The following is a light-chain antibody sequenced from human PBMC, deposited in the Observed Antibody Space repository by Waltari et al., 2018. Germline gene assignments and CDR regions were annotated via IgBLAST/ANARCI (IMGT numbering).Light chain of an antibody. Sequence: EIVLTQSPGPLSLSPGERATLSCRASQRVSSSYLAWYQQKPGQAPRLLIYGASSRATGIPDRFSGSGSGTDFTLTISRLEPEDFAVYFCQQYGSSPTFGQGTKLEI. CDR3: QQYGSSPT. CDR2: GAS. J-gene: IGKJ2*01. CDR1: QRVSSSY. V-gene: IGKV3-20*01.